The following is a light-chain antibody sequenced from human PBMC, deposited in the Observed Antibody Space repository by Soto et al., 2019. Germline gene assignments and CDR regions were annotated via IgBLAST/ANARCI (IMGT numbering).Light chain of an antibody. Sequence: DIQVTQSPSSLSASVGDRVTITCQASQVTRTYLNWYQQKPGRAPKLMIYDSFNLETGVPSRFSGGGSGAEFTFTNDNLQPEDVATYYCQSHDSLHTFGQGTRLEIK. CDR2: DSF. V-gene: IGKV1-33*01. CDR1: QVTRTY. CDR3: QSHDSLHT. J-gene: IGKJ5*01.